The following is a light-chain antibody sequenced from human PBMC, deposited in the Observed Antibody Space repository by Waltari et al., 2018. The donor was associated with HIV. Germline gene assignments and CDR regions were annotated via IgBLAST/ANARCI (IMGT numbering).Light chain of an antibody. V-gene: IGLV2-23*02. Sequence: QSALTQPASVSESPAQSITISCSGTSSDIGSYNLVSWYQQHPGKAPKLIIYDVNKPPSGVSNRFSGSKSGNTASLTISGLQAEDEADYYCSSYAGARGGVFGGGTKLTVL. J-gene: IGLJ2*01. CDR3: SSYAGARGGV. CDR1: SSDIGSYNL. CDR2: DVN.